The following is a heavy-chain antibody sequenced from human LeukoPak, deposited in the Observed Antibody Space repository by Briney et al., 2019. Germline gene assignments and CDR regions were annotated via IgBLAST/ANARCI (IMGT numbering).Heavy chain of an antibody. CDR3: ARDTALWSFDI. Sequence: SETLSLTCTVSGGYISSYYWSWIRQPPGKGLEWIGSIYYSGSTYYNPSLKSRLTMSVDRSKNQFSLKMTSVTAADTAMYYCARDTALWSFDIWGQGTMVTVSS. J-gene: IGHJ3*02. V-gene: IGHV4-59*12. CDR1: GGYISSYY. CDR2: IYYSGST. D-gene: IGHD2-21*02.